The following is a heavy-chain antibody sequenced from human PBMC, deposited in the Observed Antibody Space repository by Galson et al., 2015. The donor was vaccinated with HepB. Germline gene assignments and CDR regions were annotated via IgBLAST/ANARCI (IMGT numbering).Heavy chain of an antibody. Sequence: SLRLSCAASGFTFSSYGMHWVRQAPGKGLEWVAVISYDGSNKYYADSVKGRFTISRDNSKNTLYLQMNSLRAEDTAVYYCARDGSYYGSGSSIDYWGQGTLVTVSS. CDR2: ISYDGSNK. CDR1: GFTFSSYG. D-gene: IGHD3-10*01. CDR3: ARDGSYYGSGSSIDY. J-gene: IGHJ4*02. V-gene: IGHV3-30*03.